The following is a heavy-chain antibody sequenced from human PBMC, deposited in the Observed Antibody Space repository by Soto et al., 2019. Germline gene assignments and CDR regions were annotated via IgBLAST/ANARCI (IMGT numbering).Heavy chain of an antibody. CDR1: GGSISSYY. V-gene: IGHV4-4*07. Sequence: TLSLTCTVSGGSISSYYWSWIRQPAGKGLEWIGRIYTSGSTNYNPSLKSRVTMSVDTSKNQFSLKLSSVTAADTAVYYCARDRGGYGDNWFDPWGQGTLVTVSS. CDR2: IYTSGST. D-gene: IGHD5-12*01. CDR3: ARDRGGYGDNWFDP. J-gene: IGHJ5*02.